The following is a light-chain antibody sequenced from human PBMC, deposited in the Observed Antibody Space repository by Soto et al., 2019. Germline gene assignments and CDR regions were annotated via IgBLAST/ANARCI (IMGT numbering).Light chain of an antibody. Sequence: EIVLTQSPATLSLSPGERATLSCRASQSVSSYLAWYQQKPGQAPRLLIYDASNRATGIPAMFSGRGSGTDFTLTISSLEPEDFAVYYCQQRSNWPPIFTFGPGTKVDIK. CDR3: QQRSNWPPIFT. CDR2: DAS. V-gene: IGKV3-11*01. J-gene: IGKJ3*01. CDR1: QSVSSY.